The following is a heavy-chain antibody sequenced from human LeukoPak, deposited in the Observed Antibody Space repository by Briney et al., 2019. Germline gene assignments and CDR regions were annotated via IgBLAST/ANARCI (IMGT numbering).Heavy chain of an antibody. Sequence: GPSLRLSCAAAGLTFSDYYISWIPQAPGKGLEWVSVIYSGVSPYYADSVKGRFTISRDNSKNTLYLQMNSLRAEDTAVYYCARRPYGGNSIDGTYYYYGMDVWGQGTTVTVSS. D-gene: IGHD4-23*01. J-gene: IGHJ6*02. CDR3: ARRPYGGNSIDGTYYYYGMDV. V-gene: IGHV3-66*01. CDR1: GLTFSDYY. CDR2: IYSGVSP.